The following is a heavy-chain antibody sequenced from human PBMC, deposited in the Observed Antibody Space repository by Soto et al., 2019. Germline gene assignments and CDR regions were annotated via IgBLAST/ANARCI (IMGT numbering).Heavy chain of an antibody. CDR2: MNPNSGNT. J-gene: IGHJ6*02. Sequence: QVQLVQSGAEVKKPGASVKVSCKASGYTFTSYDINWVRQATGQGLEWMGWMNPNSGNTGYAQKFQGRVTMTRNTSISTVYIELSSLRSEDTAVYYCAREKTGTTSMDVWGQGTTVTVSS. V-gene: IGHV1-8*01. D-gene: IGHD1-1*01. CDR3: AREKTGTTSMDV. CDR1: GYTFTSYD.